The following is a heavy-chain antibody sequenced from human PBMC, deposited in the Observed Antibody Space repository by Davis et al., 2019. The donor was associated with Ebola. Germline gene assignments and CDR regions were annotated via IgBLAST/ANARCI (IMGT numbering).Heavy chain of an antibody. Sequence: SETLSLTCAVYGGSFSGYYWSWIRQPPGKGLEWIGEINHSGSTNYNPSLKSRVTISVDTSKNQFSLKLSSVTAAGTAVYYCARCVGGYYRPFDYWGQGTLVTVSS. D-gene: IGHD3-22*01. CDR2: INHSGST. CDR1: GGSFSGYY. J-gene: IGHJ4*02. V-gene: IGHV4-34*01. CDR3: ARCVGGYYRPFDY.